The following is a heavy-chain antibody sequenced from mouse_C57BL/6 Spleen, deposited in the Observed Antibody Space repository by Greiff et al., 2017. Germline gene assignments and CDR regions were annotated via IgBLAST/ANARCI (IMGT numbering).Heavy chain of an antibody. V-gene: IGHV1-61*01. CDR2: IYPSDSET. J-gene: IGHJ4*01. CDR3: ARFDYAMDY. CDR1: GYTFTSSW. Sequence: QVQLQQPGAELVRPGSSVKLSCKASGYTFTSSWMDWVKQRPRQGLEWIGNIYPSDSETHYNQKFKDKATLAVAKSSSTASMQLSSLTSEDSAVYYCARFDYAMDYWGQGTSVTVSS.